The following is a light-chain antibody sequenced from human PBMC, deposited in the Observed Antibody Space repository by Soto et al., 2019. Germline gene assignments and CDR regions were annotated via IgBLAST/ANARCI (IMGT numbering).Light chain of an antibody. CDR1: QDISNY. J-gene: IGKJ1*01. Sequence: DIQMPQSPYSLSASVGDRVTITSQAIQDISNYLNWYQEKQGKAPKLLIYDGSNLETGVPSKFTGNVSRTDFTVDVMSQYHGDIATDNCQQYDKLPPYSFDHATKM. CDR2: DGS. CDR3: QQYDKLPPYS. V-gene: IGKV1-33*01.